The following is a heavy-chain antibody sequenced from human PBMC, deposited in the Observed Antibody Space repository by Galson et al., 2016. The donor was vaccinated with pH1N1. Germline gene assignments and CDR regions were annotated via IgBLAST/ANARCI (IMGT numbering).Heavy chain of an antibody. CDR3: ARYRITSSEGYFDF. CDR2: IHRSGKT. CDR1: GDSIGTYY. D-gene: IGHD3-16*02. Sequence: ETLSLTCTVSGDSIGTYYWSWIRHSPGKGPEWIGQIHRSGKTGYNPSLEGRLTMSIDTSKNQFSLRLTYVTAADAAVYYCARYRITSSEGYFDFWGQGTRVTVSS. J-gene: IGHJ4*02. V-gene: IGHV4-59*12.